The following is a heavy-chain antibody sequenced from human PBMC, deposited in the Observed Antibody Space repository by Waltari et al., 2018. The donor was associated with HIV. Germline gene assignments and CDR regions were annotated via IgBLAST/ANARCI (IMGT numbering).Heavy chain of an antibody. CDR1: GFMFTSYW. CDR2: IKQDGSGK. CDR3: ATSRTFDY. V-gene: IGHV3-7*01. J-gene: IGHJ4*02. D-gene: IGHD2-2*01. Sequence: EVLLVESGGGLVQPGGSLRLSCTASGFMFTSYWMSWVRQAPGKGMGWVAKIKQDGSGKDYVDSVKGRFTISRDNAKNSLYLQMNSLRAEDTAMYYCATSRTFDYWGQGTLVTVSS.